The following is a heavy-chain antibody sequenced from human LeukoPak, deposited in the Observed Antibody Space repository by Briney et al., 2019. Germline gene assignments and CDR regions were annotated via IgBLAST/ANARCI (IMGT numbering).Heavy chain of an antibody. Sequence: SETLSLTCTVSGGSISSYYWSWIRQPPGKGLEWIGYIYYSGSTNYNPSLKSRVTISVDTSKNQFSLKLSSVTAADTAVYYCARVGRYYDFWSGYLHDAFDIWGQGTMVTVSS. CDR3: ARVGRYYDFWSGYLHDAFDI. CDR1: GGSISSYY. V-gene: IGHV4-59*01. J-gene: IGHJ3*02. CDR2: IYYSGST. D-gene: IGHD3-3*01.